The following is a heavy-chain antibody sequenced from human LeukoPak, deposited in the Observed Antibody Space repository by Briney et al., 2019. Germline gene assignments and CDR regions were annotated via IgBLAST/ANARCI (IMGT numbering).Heavy chain of an antibody. Sequence: GGSLRLSCAASGFTFDDYGMSWVRQAPGKGLEWVSAISGSGGSTYYADSVKGRFTISRDNSKNTLYLQMNSLRAEDTAVYYCAKRLVGARRGNWFDPWGQGTLVTVSS. J-gene: IGHJ5*02. CDR3: AKRLVGARRGNWFDP. CDR2: ISGSGGST. V-gene: IGHV3-23*01. D-gene: IGHD1-26*01. CDR1: GFTFDDYG.